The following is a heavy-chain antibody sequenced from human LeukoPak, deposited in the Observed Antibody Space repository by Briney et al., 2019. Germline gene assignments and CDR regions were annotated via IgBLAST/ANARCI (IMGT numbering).Heavy chain of an antibody. Sequence: SETLSLTCTVSGGSISSYYWSWIRQPPGKGLEWIGYIYYSGSTNYNPSLKSRVTISVDTSKNQFSLKLNSVTAADTAVYYCTKYTGSNGDFRFDSWGQGTLVTVSS. V-gene: IGHV4-59*08. CDR3: TKYTGSNGDFRFDS. CDR1: GGSISSYY. J-gene: IGHJ4*02. CDR2: IYYSGST. D-gene: IGHD3-3*01.